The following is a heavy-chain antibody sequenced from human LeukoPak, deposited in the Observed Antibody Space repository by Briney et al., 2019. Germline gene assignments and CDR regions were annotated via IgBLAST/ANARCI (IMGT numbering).Heavy chain of an antibody. V-gene: IGHV1-8*01. CDR3: ARGARQDLRYFDWLGPDY. CDR2: MNPNSGNT. Sequence: GASVKVSCKASGYTFPSYDINWVRQATGQGLEWMGCMNPNSGNTGYAQKFQGRVTMTRNTSISTAYMELSSLRSEDTAVYYCARGARQDLRYFDWLGPDYWGQGTLVTVSS. CDR1: GYTFPSYD. D-gene: IGHD3-9*01. J-gene: IGHJ4*02.